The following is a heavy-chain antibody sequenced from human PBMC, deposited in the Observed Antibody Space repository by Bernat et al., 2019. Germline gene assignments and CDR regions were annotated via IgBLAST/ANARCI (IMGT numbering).Heavy chain of an antibody. D-gene: IGHD3-10*01. CDR2: ISSSGSTI. CDR1: GFTFNSYE. V-gene: IGHV3-48*03. J-gene: IGHJ4*02. Sequence: EVQLVESGGGLVQPGGSLRLSCAASGFTFNSYEMNWVRQAPGKGLEWVSYISSSGSTIYYADSVKGRFTIYRDNAKNSLYLQMNSLRAEDTAVYYCARAPLLLKGSFDYWGQGTLVTVSS. CDR3: ARAPLLLKGSFDY.